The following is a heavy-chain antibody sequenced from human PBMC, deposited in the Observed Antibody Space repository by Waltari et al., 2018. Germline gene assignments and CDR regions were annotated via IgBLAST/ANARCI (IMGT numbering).Heavy chain of an antibody. D-gene: IGHD5-18*01. CDR1: GGSFSGYY. J-gene: IGHJ3*02. CDR2: INHSGST. CDR3: AREGQLWWGRAFDI. Sequence: QVQLQQWGAGLLKPSETLSLTCAVYGGSFSGYYWSWIRQPPGKGLEWIGEINHSGSTNYTPSLKSRVTISVDTSKNQFSLKLSSVTAADTAVYYCAREGQLWWGRAFDIWGQGTMVTVSS. V-gene: IGHV4-34*01.